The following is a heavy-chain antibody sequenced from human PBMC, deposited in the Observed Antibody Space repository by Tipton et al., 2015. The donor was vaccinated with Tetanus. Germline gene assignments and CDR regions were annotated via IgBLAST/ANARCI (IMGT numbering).Heavy chain of an antibody. CDR1: GGSINSGDYY. V-gene: IGHV4-31*03. Sequence: TLSLTCTVSGGSINSGDYYWSWIRQHPGKGLEWIGYIYYSGGTYYNPSLKSRVAISVDTSKNQFSLKLSSVTAADTAVFYCARSPIYGSGGDDYYYAMDVWGQGTTVTVSS. CDR2: IYYSGGT. D-gene: IGHD3-10*01. CDR3: ARSPIYGSGGDDYYYAMDV. J-gene: IGHJ6*02.